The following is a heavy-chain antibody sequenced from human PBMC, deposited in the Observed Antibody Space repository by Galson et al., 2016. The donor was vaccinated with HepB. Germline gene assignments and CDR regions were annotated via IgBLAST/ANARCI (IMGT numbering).Heavy chain of an antibody. D-gene: IGHD3-10*01. CDR3: ARGSRLKSDAHYFDY. J-gene: IGHJ4*02. CDR2: ISYNGGNK. CDR1: GFSFSNYA. V-gene: IGHV3-30-3*01. Sequence: SLRLSCAASGFSFSNYAVHWVRQAPGTGLEWVAVISYNGGNKYYAASVKGRFTISRDNSKNTLYPQMNSLTTEDTAMYYCARGSRLKSDAHYFDYWGPGTLVTVSS.